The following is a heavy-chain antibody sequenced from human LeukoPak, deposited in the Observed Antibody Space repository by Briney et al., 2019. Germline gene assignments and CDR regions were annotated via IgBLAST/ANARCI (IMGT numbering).Heavy chain of an antibody. CDR1: GYTFTSYD. J-gene: IGHJ4*02. CDR3: ASPAEGIAAAGTN. CDR2: MNPNSGNT. Sequence: ASVKVSCKASGYTFTSYDINWVRQATGRGLEWMGWMNPNSGNTGYAQKFQGRVAMTRNTSISTAYMELSSLRSEDTAVYYCASPAEGIAAAGTNWGQGTLVTVSS. V-gene: IGHV1-8*01. D-gene: IGHD6-13*01.